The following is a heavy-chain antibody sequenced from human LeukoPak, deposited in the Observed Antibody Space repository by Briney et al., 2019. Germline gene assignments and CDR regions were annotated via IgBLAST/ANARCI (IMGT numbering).Heavy chain of an antibody. CDR3: AKDPWERVYGIDYFQH. CDR1: GFTFSSYG. Sequence: GGSLRLSCAASGFTFSSYGMSWVRQAPGKGLGWVSTISGSGGSTYYADSVKGRFTISRDNSKNTLYLQMNSLRAEDTAVYYCAKDPWERVYGIDYFQHWGQGTLVTVSS. D-gene: IGHD1-26*01. J-gene: IGHJ1*01. V-gene: IGHV3-23*01. CDR2: ISGSGGST.